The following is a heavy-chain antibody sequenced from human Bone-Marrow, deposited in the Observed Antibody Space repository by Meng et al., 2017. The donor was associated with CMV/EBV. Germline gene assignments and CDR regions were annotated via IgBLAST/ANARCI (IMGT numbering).Heavy chain of an antibody. Sequence: SEPLSLTCIVSGYSISSGYYWGWIRQPPGKGLEWIGSIHHSGSTYYNPSLKSRVTISLDTSKNQCSLKLSSVTAADTAVYYCARDERACISSSCQGYGYFDLWGRGTLVTVSS. D-gene: IGHD2-2*01. CDR3: ARDERACISSSCQGYGYFDL. CDR2: IHHSGST. J-gene: IGHJ2*01. CDR1: GYSISSGYY. V-gene: IGHV4-38-2*02.